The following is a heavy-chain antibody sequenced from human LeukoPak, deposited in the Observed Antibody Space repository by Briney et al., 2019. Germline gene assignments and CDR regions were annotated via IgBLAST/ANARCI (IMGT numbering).Heavy chain of an antibody. V-gene: IGHV3-53*05. Sequence: GGSLRLSCAASGFTVSSNYMSWVRQAPGKGLEWVSVIYSGGSTYYADSVKGRFTISRDNSKNTLYLQMNSLRAEDTAVYYCARDARGYSYGNWFDPWGQGTLVTVSS. CDR2: IYSGGST. CDR3: ARDARGYSYGNWFDP. D-gene: IGHD5-18*01. J-gene: IGHJ5*02. CDR1: GFTVSSNY.